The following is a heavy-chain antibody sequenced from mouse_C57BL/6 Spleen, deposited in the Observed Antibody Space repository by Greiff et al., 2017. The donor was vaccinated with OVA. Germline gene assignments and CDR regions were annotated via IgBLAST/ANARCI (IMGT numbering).Heavy chain of an antibody. J-gene: IGHJ3*01. Sequence: QVQLQQSGAELVRPGTSVKVSCKASGYAFTNYLIEWVKQRPGQGLEWIGVINPGSGGTNYNEKFKGKATLTADKSSSTAYMQLSSLTSEDSAVYFCARSTGWFPFAYWGQGTLVTVSA. V-gene: IGHV1-54*01. CDR1: GYAFTNYL. D-gene: IGHD2-3*01. CDR2: INPGSGGT. CDR3: ARSTGWFPFAY.